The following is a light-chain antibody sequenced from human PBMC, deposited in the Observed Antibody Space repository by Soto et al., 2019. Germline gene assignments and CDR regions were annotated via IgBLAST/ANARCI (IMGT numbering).Light chain of an antibody. CDR1: SSDVGGYKY. CDR2: EVN. V-gene: IGLV2-8*01. CDR3: SSYAGIHNLGV. J-gene: IGLJ1*01. Sequence: QSALTQPPSASGSPGQSVTISCTGTSSDVGGYKYVSWYQQHPGKAPKLMIFEVNKRPSGVPDRVSGSKSGNTASLTVSGLQAADEADYYCSSYAGIHNLGVFGPGTKLTVL.